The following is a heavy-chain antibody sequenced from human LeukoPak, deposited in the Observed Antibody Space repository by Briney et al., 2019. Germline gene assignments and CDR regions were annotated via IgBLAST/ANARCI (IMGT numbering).Heavy chain of an antibody. Sequence: PSETLSLTCTVSGGSISSSSYYWGWIRQPPGKGLEWIGSIYYSGSTYYNPSLKSRVTISVDTSKNQFSLKLSSVTAADTAVYYCARGSEMTTVTTPFDYWGQGTLVTVSS. CDR1: GGSISSSSYY. CDR3: ARGSEMTTVTTPFDY. J-gene: IGHJ4*02. CDR2: IYYSGST. V-gene: IGHV4-39*07. D-gene: IGHD4-17*01.